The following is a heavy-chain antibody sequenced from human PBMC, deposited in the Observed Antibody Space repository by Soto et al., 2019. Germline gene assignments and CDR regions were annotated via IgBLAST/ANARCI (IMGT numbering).Heavy chain of an antibody. CDR1: GYTFTGYY. CDR3: ARGEQFPIDY. D-gene: IGHD1-26*01. J-gene: IGHJ4*02. Sequence: QVQLVQSGAEVKKPGSSVKVSCKASGYTFTGYYMHWVRQAPGQGLEWMGCISPNSGVTNYAQNFQDRVTMTRDTSISTFYMELSRLRSDDTAVYYCARGEQFPIDYWGQGTLVTVSS. CDR2: ISPNSGVT. V-gene: IGHV1-2*02.